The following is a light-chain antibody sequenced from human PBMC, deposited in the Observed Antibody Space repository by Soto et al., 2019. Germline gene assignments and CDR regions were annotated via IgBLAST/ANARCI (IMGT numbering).Light chain of an antibody. CDR2: EVS. CDR3: CSYAGSSLGV. Sequence: QSALTQPASVSGSPGQSITISRTGTRSDVGSYNLVSWYQQHPGKAPKLMIYEVSKRPSGVSNRFAGSKSGNTASLTISVLQAEDEADYYCCSYAGSSLGVFGGGTKLTVL. J-gene: IGLJ3*02. CDR1: RSDVGSYNL. V-gene: IGLV2-23*02.